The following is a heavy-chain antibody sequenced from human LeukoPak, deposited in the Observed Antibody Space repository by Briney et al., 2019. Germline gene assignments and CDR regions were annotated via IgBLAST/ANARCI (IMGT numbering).Heavy chain of an antibody. D-gene: IGHD5-12*01. J-gene: IGHJ4*02. CDR2: IYTSGST. V-gene: IGHV4-59*10. CDR3: ARGEWLRAIHY. CDR1: GGSFSGYY. Sequence: SETLSLTCAVYGGSFSGYYWSWIRQPAGKGLEWIGRIYTSGSTNYNPSLKSRVTISVDTSKNQFSLKLSSVTAADTAVYYCARGEWLRAIHYWGQGTLVTVSS.